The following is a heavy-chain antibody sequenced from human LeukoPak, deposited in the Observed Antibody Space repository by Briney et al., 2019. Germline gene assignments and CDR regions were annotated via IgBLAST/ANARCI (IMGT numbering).Heavy chain of an antibody. CDR1: GFTFSSYG. CDR2: ISYDGGNK. J-gene: IGHJ4*02. V-gene: IGHV3-30*18. CDR3: AKALYSGSWYGDY. D-gene: IGHD6-13*01. Sequence: PGRSLRLSCAASGFTFSSYGMHWVRQAPGKGLEWVAIISYDGGNKYYADSVQGRFTISRDNSKNTLYLQMNSLRTEDTAVYYCAKALYSGSWYGDYWGRGTLVTVFS.